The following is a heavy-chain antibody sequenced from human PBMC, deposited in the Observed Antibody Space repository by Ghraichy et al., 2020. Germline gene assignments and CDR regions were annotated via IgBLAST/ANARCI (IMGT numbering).Heavy chain of an antibody. V-gene: IGHV4-39*01. CDR1: GGSISSSSYY. CDR3: ASPYCSSTSCPFDY. D-gene: IGHD2-2*01. J-gene: IGHJ4*02. Sequence: LSLTCTVSGGSISSSSYYWGWIRQPPGKGLEWIGSIYYSGSTYYNPSLKSRVTISVDTSKNQFSLKLSSVTAADTAVYYCASPYCSSTSCPFDYWGQGTLVTVSS. CDR2: IYYSGST.